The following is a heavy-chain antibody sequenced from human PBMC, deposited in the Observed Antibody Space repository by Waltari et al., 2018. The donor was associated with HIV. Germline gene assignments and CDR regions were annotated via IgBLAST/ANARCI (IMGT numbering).Heavy chain of an antibody. CDR3: ATLTLRYFDWFLRGEKNWFDP. CDR2: ISSSGSTI. Sequence: EVQLVESGGGLVQPGGSLRLSCAASGFTFSSYEMNWVRQAPGKGLEWVSYISSSGSTIYYADSVKGRFTISRDNAKNSLYLQMNSLRAEDTAVYYCATLTLRYFDWFLRGEKNWFDPWGQGTLVTVSS. D-gene: IGHD3-9*01. V-gene: IGHV3-48*03. CDR1: GFTFSSYE. J-gene: IGHJ5*02.